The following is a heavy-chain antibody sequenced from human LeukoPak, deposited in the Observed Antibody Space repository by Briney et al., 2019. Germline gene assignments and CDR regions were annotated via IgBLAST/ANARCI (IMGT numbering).Heavy chain of an antibody. J-gene: IGHJ4*02. CDR3: ARMKVIKGASLDY. V-gene: IGHV3-30-3*01. CDR1: GFSFSKYA. CDR2: ISFDETKK. Sequence: PGGSLRPSCAASGFSFSKYAMHWVRQAPGKGLEWVAVISFDETKKYYADSVKGRFTISRDNSNNTLFLQMNSVKTEDTAVYFYARMKVIKGASLDYWGQGSLVTVSS. D-gene: IGHD2-21*01.